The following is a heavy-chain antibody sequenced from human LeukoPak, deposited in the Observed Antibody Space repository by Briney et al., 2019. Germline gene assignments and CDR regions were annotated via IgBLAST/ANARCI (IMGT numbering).Heavy chain of an antibody. Sequence: AASVKVSCKASGYTFTSYGISWVRQAPGQGLEWMGWISAYNGNTNYAQKLQGRVTMTTDTSTSTAYMELRSLRSDDTAVYYCARDLAEYYDFWSGYSRFDPWGQGTLVTVSS. V-gene: IGHV1-18*01. CDR3: ARDLAEYYDFWSGYSRFDP. CDR1: GYTFTSYG. CDR2: ISAYNGNT. D-gene: IGHD3-3*01. J-gene: IGHJ5*02.